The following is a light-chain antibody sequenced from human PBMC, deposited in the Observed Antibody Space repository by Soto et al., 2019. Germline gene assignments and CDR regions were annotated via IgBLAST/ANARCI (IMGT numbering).Light chain of an antibody. CDR1: LSVGTW. CDR2: GAS. Sequence: DIQMTQSPSTLSASVGGRVTITCRASLSVGTWVAWYQQKPEKAPKLLIYGASNLESGVPSRFSGSGSGTEFTLTITTLQPDDFATYFCHHDRRNTGSFGTGTK. J-gene: IGKJ1*01. V-gene: IGKV1-5*01. CDR3: HHDRRNTGS.